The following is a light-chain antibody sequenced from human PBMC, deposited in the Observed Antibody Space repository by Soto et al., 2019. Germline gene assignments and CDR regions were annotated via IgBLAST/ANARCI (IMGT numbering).Light chain of an antibody. CDR1: SSNIGSNT. CDR2: SNN. CDR3: AAWDDSLNGLV. V-gene: IGLV1-44*01. Sequence: QSLLTQPPSASGTPGQRVTISCSGSSSNIGSNTVNWYQQLPGTAPKLLIYSNNQRPSGVTDRFCGSKSGTSASLAISGLQSEDGADYYCAAWDDSLNGLVFGGGTKLTVL. J-gene: IGLJ2*01.